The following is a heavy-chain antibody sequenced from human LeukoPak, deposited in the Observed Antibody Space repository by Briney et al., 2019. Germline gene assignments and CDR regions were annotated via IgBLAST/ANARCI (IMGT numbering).Heavy chain of an antibody. J-gene: IGHJ5*02. CDR3: VRARGYCSSTSCYKGSDNWFDP. Sequence: ASVKVSCKASGYTFTSYGISWVRQAPGQGLEWMGWINPNSGGTNYAQKFQGRVTMTRDTSISTAYMELSRLRSDDTAVYYCVRARGYCSSTSCYKGSDNWFDPWGQGTLVTVSS. V-gene: IGHV1-2*02. D-gene: IGHD2-2*02. CDR2: INPNSGGT. CDR1: GYTFTSYG.